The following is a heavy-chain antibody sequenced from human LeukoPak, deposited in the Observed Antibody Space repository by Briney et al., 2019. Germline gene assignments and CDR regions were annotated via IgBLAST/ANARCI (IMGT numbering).Heavy chain of an antibody. J-gene: IGHJ4*02. CDR1: GYSFTSYW. D-gene: IGHD1-26*01. Sequence: LGESLKISCKGSGYSFTSYWIAWVRQKPGKGLEWMGMIYNGDPDIRYSPSFQGQVTFSVDKSITTAYLQWSSLEASDTAMYHCASQEGATLNFDYWGQGTLVTVSS. CDR2: IYNGDPDI. V-gene: IGHV5-51*01. CDR3: ASQEGATLNFDY.